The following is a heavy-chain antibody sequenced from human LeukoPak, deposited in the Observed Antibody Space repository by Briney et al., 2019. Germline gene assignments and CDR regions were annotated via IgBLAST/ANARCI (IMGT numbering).Heavy chain of an antibody. CDR3: ARAGAHDYYDSSGYYFPFDY. J-gene: IGHJ4*02. Sequence: SETLSLTCTVSGGSISSYYWSWIRQPPGKGLEWIGYIYYSGSTNYNPSLKSRVTISVDTSKNQFSLKLSSVTAADTAAYYCARAGAHDYYDSSGYYFPFDYWGQGTLVTVSS. CDR1: GGSISSYY. D-gene: IGHD3-22*01. CDR2: IYYSGST. V-gene: IGHV4-59*01.